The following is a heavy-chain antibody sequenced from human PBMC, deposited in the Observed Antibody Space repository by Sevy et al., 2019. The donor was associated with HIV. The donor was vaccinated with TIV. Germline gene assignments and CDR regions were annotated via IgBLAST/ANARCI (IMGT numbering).Heavy chain of an antibody. J-gene: IGHJ6*03. CDR1: GFTFSSYA. CDR2: PSGSGGST. CDR3: AKVKGGSWYYYYYYMDV. V-gene: IGHV3-23*01. Sequence: GGSLRLSCAASGFTFSSYAMSWVRRAPGKGLEWVSAPSGSGGSTYYADSVKGRFTISRDNSKNTLYLQMNSLRAEDTAVYCCAKVKGGSWYYYYYYMDVWGKGTTVTVSS. D-gene: IGHD6-13*01.